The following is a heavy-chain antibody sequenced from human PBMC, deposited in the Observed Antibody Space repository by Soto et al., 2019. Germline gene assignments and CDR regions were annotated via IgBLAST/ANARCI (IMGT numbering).Heavy chain of an antibody. V-gene: IGHV3-48*01. J-gene: IGHJ4*02. CDR2: ISSSSSTI. D-gene: IGHD3-22*01. CDR3: ARDVYYYDSSGSQKVGFDY. Sequence: PGGSLRLSCAASGFTFSTYNMNWVRQAPGKGLEWVSYISSSSSTINFADSVRGRFTISRDNAKNSLFLQMNSLRAEDTAVYYCARDVYYYDSSGSQKVGFDYWGQGTLVTVSS. CDR1: GFTFSTYN.